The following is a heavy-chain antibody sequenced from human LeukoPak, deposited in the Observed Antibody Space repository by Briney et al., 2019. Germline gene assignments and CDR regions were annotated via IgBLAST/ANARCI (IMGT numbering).Heavy chain of an antibody. J-gene: IGHJ4*02. Sequence: GASVKVSCKASGYTFTSYDINWVRQATGQGLEWMGWMNPNSGNTGYAQKFQGRVTITRNTSISTAYMELSSLRSEDTAVYYCARLHSSSWYLYYFDYWGQGTLVTVSP. CDR2: MNPNSGNT. D-gene: IGHD6-13*01. CDR3: ARLHSSSWYLYYFDY. CDR1: GYTFTSYD. V-gene: IGHV1-8*03.